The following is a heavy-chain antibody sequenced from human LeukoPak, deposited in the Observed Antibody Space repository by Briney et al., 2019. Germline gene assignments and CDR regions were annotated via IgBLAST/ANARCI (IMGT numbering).Heavy chain of an antibody. V-gene: IGHV1-69*06. Sequence: ASVKVSCKASGGTFSSYAISWVRQAPGQGLEWMGGIIPIFGTANYAQKFQGRVTITADKSTSTAYMELSSLRSEDTAVYYCAKAGYSYGLSYYYYYMDVWGKGTTVTVSS. CDR3: AKAGYSYGLSYYYYYMDV. D-gene: IGHD5-18*01. J-gene: IGHJ6*03. CDR2: IIPIFGTA. CDR1: GGTFSSYA.